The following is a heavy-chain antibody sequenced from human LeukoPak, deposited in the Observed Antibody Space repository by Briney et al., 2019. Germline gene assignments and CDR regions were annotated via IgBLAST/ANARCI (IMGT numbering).Heavy chain of an antibody. V-gene: IGHV3-23*01. D-gene: IGHD3-10*01. J-gene: IGHJ4*02. CDR2: ISGSGGCT. CDR1: GFTSSRYA. Sequence: GGSLRLSCAASGFTSSRYAMSWVRQAPGKGLEWVSAISGSGGCTYYADSVKGRFTISRDNSNNTLYLQMNSLRAEDTAVYYCAKDGVITMVRGANFDYWGQGTLVTVSS. CDR3: AKDGVITMVRGANFDY.